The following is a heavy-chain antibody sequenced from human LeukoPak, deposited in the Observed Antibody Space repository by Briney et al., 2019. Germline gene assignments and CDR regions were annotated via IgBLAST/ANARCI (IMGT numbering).Heavy chain of an antibody. CDR3: ARGGMVGTSRFDY. CDR1: GFTFSSYA. J-gene: IGHJ4*02. V-gene: IGHV3-23*01. CDR2: ISGNGGST. D-gene: IGHD1-26*01. Sequence: PGGSLRLSCAASGFTFSSYAMSWVRQAPGKGLEWVSAISGNGGSTYYADSVKGRVTISRDNSKNTLYLQMNSLRAEDTAVYYCARGGMVGTSRFDYWGRGTLVTVSS.